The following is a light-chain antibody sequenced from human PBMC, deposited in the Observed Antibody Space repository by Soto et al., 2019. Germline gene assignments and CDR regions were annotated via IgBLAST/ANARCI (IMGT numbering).Light chain of an antibody. Sequence: EIVMTQSPATLSVSPGEIVTLSFSASQSVSSNLVWYHQKPGQAPRLLIYDASTRATGIPARYSGSGSGTEFNFTISSLQSEDFAVYFCQQYNKWPRTFGQGTKVDIK. J-gene: IGKJ1*01. CDR1: QSVSSN. CDR2: DAS. V-gene: IGKV3-15*01. CDR3: QQYNKWPRT.